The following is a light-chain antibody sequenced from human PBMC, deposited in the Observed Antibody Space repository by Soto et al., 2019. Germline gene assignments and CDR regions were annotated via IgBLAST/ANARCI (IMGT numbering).Light chain of an antibody. V-gene: IGKV3-15*01. Sequence: ETVMTQSQVTLSVSPVDTSTISFMSSQRVINHFAWYQPKPGQAPRLLIYAASTRAAGVPVRFSGSGSGTDFTLTIRRLEPEDFAAYYCQQNYSTPPITCGQGTRREIK. J-gene: IGKJ5*01. CDR1: QRVINH. CDR2: AAS. CDR3: QQNYSTPPIT.